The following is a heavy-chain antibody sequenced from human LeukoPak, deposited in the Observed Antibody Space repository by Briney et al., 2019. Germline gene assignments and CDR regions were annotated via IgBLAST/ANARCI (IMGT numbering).Heavy chain of an antibody. D-gene: IGHD1-1*01. CDR1: GGSISSGVYC. Sequence: SETLSLTCTVSGGSISSGVYCWSWIRQRPGEGLQWIGYICSSGSAYYNPSLKSRVTMSIDTSNNQFSLKLNSVTAADTAVYYCARDRNWNYYMDVWGKGTTVTVSS. J-gene: IGHJ6*03. CDR2: ICSSGSA. CDR3: ARDRNWNYYMDV. V-gene: IGHV4-31*03.